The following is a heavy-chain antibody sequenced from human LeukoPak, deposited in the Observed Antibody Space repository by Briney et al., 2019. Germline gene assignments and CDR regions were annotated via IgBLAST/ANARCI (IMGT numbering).Heavy chain of an antibody. J-gene: IGHJ6*04. V-gene: IGHV3-74*03. D-gene: IGHD3-10*02. CDR3: AELGITMIGGV. CDR1: EFTFSTYA. CDR2: ITSDGSST. Sequence: GGSLRLSCAASEFTFSTYAMHWVRQPPGKGLVWVARITSDGSSTTYAESVKGRFTISRDNAKNSLYLQMNSLRAEDTAVYYCAELGITMIGGVWGKGTTVTISS.